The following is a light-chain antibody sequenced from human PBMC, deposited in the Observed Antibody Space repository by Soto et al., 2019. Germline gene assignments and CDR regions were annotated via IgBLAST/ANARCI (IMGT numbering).Light chain of an antibody. J-gene: IGKJ5*01. Sequence: IRVSQSPSSLYASXGDRVTITCRTRPEIAGWLARYQHKPGKAPEVXXHAASRLQSGGPPSFSGSGSATAFTPTINSLQPEDFATYYCQQAYSFPITFGQGTRLEIK. V-gene: IGKV1D-12*01. CDR3: QQAYSFPIT. CDR2: AAS. CDR1: PEIAGW.